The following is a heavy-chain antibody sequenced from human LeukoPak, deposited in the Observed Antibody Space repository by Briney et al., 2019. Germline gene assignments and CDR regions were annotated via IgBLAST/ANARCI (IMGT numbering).Heavy chain of an antibody. CDR3: ARGVVVVPAVGWFDP. CDR1: GYTFTGYY. J-gene: IGHJ5*02. D-gene: IGHD2-2*01. CDR2: INPNSGGT. Sequence: GASVKVSCKASGYTFTGYYMHWVRQAPGQGLEWMGWINPNSGGTNYAQKFQGRVTMTRDTSISTAYMELSRLRSDDTAVYYCARGVVVVPAVGWFDPWGQGTLVTVPS. V-gene: IGHV1-2*02.